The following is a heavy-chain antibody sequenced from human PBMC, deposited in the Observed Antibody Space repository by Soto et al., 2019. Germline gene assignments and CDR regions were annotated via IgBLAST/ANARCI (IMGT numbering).Heavy chain of an antibody. D-gene: IGHD1-1*01. J-gene: IGHJ3*02. CDR3: AKVHWNDRLDAFDI. V-gene: IGHV3-30*18. CDR2: ISYDGSNI. Sequence: LRLSFAASGFTFSTYGMHWVRQAPGKGLEWVAVISYDGSNIYYADSVKGRFTISRDNSKNTLYLQLNSLRVEDTAVYYCAKVHWNDRLDAFDIWGQGTKVTVSS. CDR1: GFTFSTYG.